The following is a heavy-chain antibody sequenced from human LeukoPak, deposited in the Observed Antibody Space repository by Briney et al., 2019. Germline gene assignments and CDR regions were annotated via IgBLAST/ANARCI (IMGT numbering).Heavy chain of an antibody. CDR2: LVYDGFYK. CDR3: ARGSLYGDYFDY. V-gene: IGHV3-30*03. D-gene: IGHD4-17*01. CDR1: GFTFSNYG. J-gene: IGHJ4*02. Sequence: PGRSLRLSCAASGFTFSNYGMHWVRQAPGKGLEWVALLVYDGFYKHYADSVKGRFTISRDDSRNTLYLQMNSLRAEDTAVYYCARGSLYGDYFDYWGQGTLVTVSS.